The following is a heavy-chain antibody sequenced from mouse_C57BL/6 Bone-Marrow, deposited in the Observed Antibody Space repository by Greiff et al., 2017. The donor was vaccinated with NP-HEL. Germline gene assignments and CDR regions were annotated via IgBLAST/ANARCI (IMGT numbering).Heavy chain of an antibody. J-gene: IGHJ3*01. CDR1: GYTFTSYC. Sequence: QVQLQQPGAELVPPGREGKGGGKDWGYTFTSYCMHWVKQRHGQCLSLLLFLDPSDRDTNYNQKFKGKATLTVDTSSSTAYMQLSSLTSEDSAVYYCARVSTMIKWFAYGDQGTLVTVSA. CDR2: LDPSDRDT. V-gene: IGHV1-59*01. CDR3: ARVSTMIKWFAY. D-gene: IGHD2-4*01.